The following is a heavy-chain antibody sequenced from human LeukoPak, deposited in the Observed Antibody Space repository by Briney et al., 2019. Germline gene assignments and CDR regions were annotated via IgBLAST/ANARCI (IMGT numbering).Heavy chain of an antibody. V-gene: IGHV3-73*01. CDR1: GVTFSGSA. CDR3: TGDYYGSGSYADFDY. Sequence: GGSLRLSCAASGVTFSGSALHWVRQASGQGLEWVGRIRSTANGYATAYAASVKGRFTISRDHSKNTAYLQMESLKTEDTAVYYCTGDYYGSGSYADFDYWGQGTLVTVSS. J-gene: IGHJ4*02. CDR2: IRSTANGYAT. D-gene: IGHD3-10*01.